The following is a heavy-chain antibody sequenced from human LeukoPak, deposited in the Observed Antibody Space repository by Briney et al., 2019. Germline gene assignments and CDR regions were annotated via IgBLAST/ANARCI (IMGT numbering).Heavy chain of an antibody. CDR1: GGSISSYY. J-gene: IGHJ5*02. V-gene: IGHV4-59*01. D-gene: IGHD2-2*01. Sequence: SETLSLTCTVSGGSISSYYWSWIRQPPGKGLEWIGYIYYSGSTNYNPSLKSRVTISVDTSKNQFSLKLSSVTAADTAVYYCARTRGYCSSTSCSHEFDPWGQGTLVTVSS. CDR3: ARTRGYCSSTSCSHEFDP. CDR2: IYYSGST.